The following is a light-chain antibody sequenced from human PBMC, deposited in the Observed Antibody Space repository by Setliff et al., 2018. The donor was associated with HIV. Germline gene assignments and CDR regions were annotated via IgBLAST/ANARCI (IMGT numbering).Light chain of an antibody. V-gene: IGLV2-14*01. CDR1: SSDVGGYNY. CDR3: SSYTSSSTYV. Sequence: QSALTQPASVSGSPGQSITISCTGTSSDVGGYNYVSRYQQHPGKAPKLMIYDVSKWPSGVSNRFSGSKSGNTASLTISGLQTEDEADYYCSSYTSSSTYVFGTGTKVTV. J-gene: IGLJ1*01. CDR2: DVS.